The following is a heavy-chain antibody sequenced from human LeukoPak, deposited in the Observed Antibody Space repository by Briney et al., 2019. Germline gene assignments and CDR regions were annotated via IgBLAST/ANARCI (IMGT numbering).Heavy chain of an antibody. CDR2: INHSGST. CDR3: ARERRRYYGSGSYPD. Sequence: SETLSLTCAVYGGSFSGYYWSWIRQPPGKGLEWIGEINHSGSTNYNPSLKSRVTISVDTSKNQFSLKLSSVTVADTAVYYCARERRRYYGSGSYPDWGQGTLVTVSS. CDR1: GGSFSGYY. V-gene: IGHV4-34*01. J-gene: IGHJ4*02. D-gene: IGHD3-10*01.